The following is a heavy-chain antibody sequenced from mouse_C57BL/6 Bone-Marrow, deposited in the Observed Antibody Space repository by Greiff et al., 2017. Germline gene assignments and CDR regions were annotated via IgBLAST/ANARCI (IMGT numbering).Heavy chain of an antibody. CDR3: ARSKYYAMDY. CDR1: GYTFTDYW. V-gene: IGHV1-63*01. J-gene: IGHJ4*01. CDR2: IYPGGGYT. Sequence: VQLQQSGAELVRPGTSVTMSCKASGYTFTDYWIGWAKQRPGHGLAWIGAIYPGGGYTDYNEKFKGKATLTAYKSSNTAYMQFSSLTSEDSAIYYCARSKYYAMDYWWQGTAVSVSS.